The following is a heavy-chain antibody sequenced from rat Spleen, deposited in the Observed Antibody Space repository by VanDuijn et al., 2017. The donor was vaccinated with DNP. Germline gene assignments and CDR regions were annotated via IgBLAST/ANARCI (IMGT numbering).Heavy chain of an antibody. CDR3: ARDEGYSGYKPDNWVAY. V-gene: IGHV5S10*01. D-gene: IGHD1-4*01. Sequence: EVQLVESGGGLVRPGRSLKLSCAASGFTFSDYNMAWVRQAPKKGLEWVATIIYDGSRTYYRDSVKGRLTISRNNAENTVYLQRNNLRSEDTATDYCARDEGYSGYKPDNWVAYWGQGTLVTVSS. CDR2: IIYDGSRT. CDR1: GFTFSDYN. J-gene: IGHJ3*01.